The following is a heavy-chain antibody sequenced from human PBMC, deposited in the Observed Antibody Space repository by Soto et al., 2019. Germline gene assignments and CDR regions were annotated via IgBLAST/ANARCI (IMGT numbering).Heavy chain of an antibody. J-gene: IGHJ5*02. CDR1: GFTFSSYA. Sequence: GGSLRLSCAASGFTFSSYAMSWVRQAPGKGLEWVSAISGSGGSTYYADSVKGRFTISRDNSKNTLYLQMNSLRAEDTAVYYCAKDPEPVLLLNWFDPWGQGTLVTVSS. D-gene: IGHD3-10*01. V-gene: IGHV3-23*01. CDR3: AKDPEPVLLLNWFDP. CDR2: ISGSGGST.